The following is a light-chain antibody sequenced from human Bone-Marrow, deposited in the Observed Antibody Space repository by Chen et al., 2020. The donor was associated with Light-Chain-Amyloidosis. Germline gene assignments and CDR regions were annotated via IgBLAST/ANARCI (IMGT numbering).Light chain of an antibody. J-gene: IGKJ4*01. CDR1: QSLLYSNGHDY. Sequence: DIVMTQSPLSLPVTLGEPASISCRSCQSLLYSNGHDYLDWYLPKPGQSPQLLIYLGSYRAPGVPDRFSGTGSRTAFTLENSRVQRGDVGVYYCMEGLQTPPSFGGGTKVEI. CDR2: LGS. CDR3: MEGLQTPPS. V-gene: IGKV2-28*01.